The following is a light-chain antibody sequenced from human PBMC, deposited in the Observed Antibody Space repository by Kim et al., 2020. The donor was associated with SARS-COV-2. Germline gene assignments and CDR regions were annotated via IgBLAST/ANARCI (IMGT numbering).Light chain of an antibody. J-gene: IGLJ2*01. CDR2: QDR. Sequence: YELTQPPSVSVSPGQTASITCSGDKLGDKYACWYQQKPGQSPVLVIYQDRKRPSGIPERFSGSNSGNTATLTISGTQAMDEADYYCQAWDSSTGGVFGGGTKVTVL. V-gene: IGLV3-1*01. CDR1: KLGDKY. CDR3: QAWDSSTGGV.